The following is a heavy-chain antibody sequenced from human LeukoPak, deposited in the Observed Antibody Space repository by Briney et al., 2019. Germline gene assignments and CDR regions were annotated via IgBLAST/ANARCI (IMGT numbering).Heavy chain of an antibody. D-gene: IGHD4-23*01. Sequence: GGSLRLSCAASGFTFSSYAMRWVRQAPGKGLEWASGISSSGESTYYGDSVKGRFTISRDNSKNTLYLQMNSLRAEDTAVYYCAKATVGTTGGSVDYWGQGTLVTVSS. J-gene: IGHJ4*02. CDR2: ISSSGEST. CDR1: GFTFSSYA. CDR3: AKATVGTTGGSVDY. V-gene: IGHV3-23*01.